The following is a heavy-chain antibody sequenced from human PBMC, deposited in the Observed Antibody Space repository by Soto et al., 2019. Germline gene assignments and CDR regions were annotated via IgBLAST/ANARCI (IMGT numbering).Heavy chain of an antibody. V-gene: IGHV4-59*01. Sequence: SETLSLTCTVSGGSLSSYYWSWVRQPPGKGLEWIGNIFYSGSTNYNPSLKSRVTISVDTSKNQFSLKLSSVTAADTAVYYCARGRGYGYVYWGQGTLVTVSS. J-gene: IGHJ4*02. D-gene: IGHD5-18*01. CDR3: ARGRGYGYVY. CDR1: GGSLSSYY. CDR2: IFYSGST.